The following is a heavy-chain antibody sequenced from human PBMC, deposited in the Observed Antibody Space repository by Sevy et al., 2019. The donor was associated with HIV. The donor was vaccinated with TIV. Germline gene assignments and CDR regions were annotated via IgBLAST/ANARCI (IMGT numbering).Heavy chain of an antibody. V-gene: IGHV3-74*01. CDR3: VRGPYYRDTNTYFFMHY. J-gene: IGHJ4*02. Sequence: GGSLRLSCAGSGFTFSNYWMHWVRQAPGKGLVWVSRINSDGSSTSYADSVTGRLTISGNNAKNMLYLQMNSLRAEDTAVYYCVRGPYYRDTNTYFFMHYWGQGTLVTVSS. CDR1: GFTFSNYW. D-gene: IGHD3-22*01. CDR2: INSDGSST.